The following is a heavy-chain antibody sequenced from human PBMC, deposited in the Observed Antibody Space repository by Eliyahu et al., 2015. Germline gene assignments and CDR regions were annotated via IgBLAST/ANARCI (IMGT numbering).Heavy chain of an antibody. J-gene: IGHJ3*02. D-gene: IGHD1-26*01. CDR3: AKDRHDEGALGFDI. CDR2: LSGNGGST. V-gene: IGHV3-23*01. Sequence: EVQLLESGGGLVQPGGSLRLSCAASGFTFSSYAMSWVRQAPGKGLEWVSTLSGNGGSTYYANSVKGRFTISRDNSKNTLYLQMNSLRAEDTAVYYCAKDRHDEGALGFDIWGQGTVVTVSS. CDR1: GFTFSSYA.